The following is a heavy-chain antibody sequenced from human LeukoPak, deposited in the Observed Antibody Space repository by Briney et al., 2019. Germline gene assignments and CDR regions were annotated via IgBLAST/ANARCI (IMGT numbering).Heavy chain of an antibody. V-gene: IGHV3-9*01. CDR2: ISWNSGSI. J-gene: IGHJ3*02. D-gene: IGHD5-18*01. CDR1: GFTFDDYA. Sequence: GRSLRLSCAASGFTFDDYAMHWVRQAPGKGLEWVSGISWNSGSIGYADSVKGRFTISRDNAKNSLYLQMNSLRAEDTALYYCARAQIRYSGARHAFDIWGQGTMVTVSS. CDR3: ARAQIRYSGARHAFDI.